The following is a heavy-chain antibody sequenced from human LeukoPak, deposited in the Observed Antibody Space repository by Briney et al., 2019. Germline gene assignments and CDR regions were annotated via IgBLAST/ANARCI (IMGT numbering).Heavy chain of an antibody. CDR1: GFTFSSYA. J-gene: IGHJ4*02. CDR3: AGAVAVYYFDY. V-gene: IGHV3-30-3*01. D-gene: IGHD6-19*01. CDR2: ISYDGSNK. Sequence: GGSLRLSYAASGFTFSSYAMHWVRQAPGKGLEWVAVISYDGSNKYYADSVKGRFTISRDNSKNTLYLQMNSLRAEDTAVYYCAGAVAVYYFDYWGQGTLVTVSS.